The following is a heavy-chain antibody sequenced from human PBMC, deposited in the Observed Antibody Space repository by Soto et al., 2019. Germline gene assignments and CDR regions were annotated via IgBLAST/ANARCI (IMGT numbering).Heavy chain of an antibody. J-gene: IGHJ4*02. D-gene: IGHD6-19*01. V-gene: IGHV3-53*01. Sequence: GGSLRLSCAASGFTVSSNYMSWVRQAPGKGLEWVSVIYSGGSTYYADSVKGRFTISRDNSKNTLYLQMNSLRAEDTAVYYCARDQPYSSGYDYWGQGTLVTVSS. CDR1: GFTVSSNY. CDR2: IYSGGST. CDR3: ARDQPYSSGYDY.